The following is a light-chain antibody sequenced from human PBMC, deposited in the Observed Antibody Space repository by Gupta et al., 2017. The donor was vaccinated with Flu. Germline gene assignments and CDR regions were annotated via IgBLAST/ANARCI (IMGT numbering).Light chain of an antibody. J-gene: IGKJ5*01. V-gene: IGKV4-1*01. CDR1: QSVLYSSNNKNY. CDR2: WAS. CDR3: QQYYSTPT. Sequence: DILMNQSPYSLAMSLGERATINCKSRQSVLYSSNNKNYLAWYQQKPGQPPKLLIYWASTRESGVPDRFSGSGSGTDFTLTISSLQAEDVAVYYCQQYYSTPTFGQGTRLEIK.